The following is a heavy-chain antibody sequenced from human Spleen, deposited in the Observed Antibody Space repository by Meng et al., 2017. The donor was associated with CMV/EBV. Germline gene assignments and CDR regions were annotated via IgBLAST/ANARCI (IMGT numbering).Heavy chain of an antibody. V-gene: IGHV3-48*03. Sequence: GESLKISCAASGFTFSSYEMNWVRQAPGKGLEWVSYISSSGSTIYYADSVKGRFTISRDDAKKSLYLQMNSLRAEDTALYYCARVSQKWTFDYWGQGTLVTVSS. J-gene: IGHJ4*02. CDR1: GFTFSSYE. CDR2: ISSSGSTI. D-gene: IGHD2-8*01. CDR3: ARVSQKWTFDY.